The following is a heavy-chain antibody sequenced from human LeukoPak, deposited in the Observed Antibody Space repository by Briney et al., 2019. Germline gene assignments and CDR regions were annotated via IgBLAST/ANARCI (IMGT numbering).Heavy chain of an antibody. CDR2: INPSGGST. Sequence: ASVKVSCNASGYTFTSYYMHWVRQAPGQGLEWMGIINPSGGSTSYAQKFQGRVTMTRDTSTSTVYMELSSLRSEDTAVYYCARDHSGYSGYVLHYNWFDPWGQGTLVTVSS. CDR3: ARDHSGYSGYVLHYNWFDP. CDR1: GYTFTSYY. D-gene: IGHD5-12*01. V-gene: IGHV1-46*01. J-gene: IGHJ5*02.